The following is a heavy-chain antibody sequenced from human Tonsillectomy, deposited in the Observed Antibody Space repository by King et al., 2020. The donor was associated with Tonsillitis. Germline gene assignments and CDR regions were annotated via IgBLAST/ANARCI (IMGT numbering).Heavy chain of an antibody. CDR1: GFTFSSYA. D-gene: IGHD1-26*01. J-gene: IGHJ3*02. CDR2: ISGSGGST. CDR3: SKDTQLELLGRDAFHI. Sequence: VQLVESGGDLVQPGGSLRLSCAASGFTFSSYAMSWVRQAPGKGLEWVSAISGSGGSTYYADSLKGRFTISRDNSKNTLYLQMNSLRAEDTAVYYCSKDTQLELLGRDAFHIWGQGTMVTVSS. V-gene: IGHV3-23*04.